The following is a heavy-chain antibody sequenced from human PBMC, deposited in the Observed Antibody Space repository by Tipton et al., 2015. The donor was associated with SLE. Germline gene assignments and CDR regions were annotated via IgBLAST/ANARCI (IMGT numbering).Heavy chain of an antibody. V-gene: IGHV4-4*07. CDR1: GGSISSYS. Sequence: TLSLTCTVSGGSISSYSWRWFRQPAGGGLEWVGRIYTNENTNYNPSLKSRVTMSVDTSKNHFSLKLISVTAADTAVYYCAREFLNPVTTVHYYFDLWGRGTLVTVSS. CDR2: IYTNENT. J-gene: IGHJ2*01. D-gene: IGHD4-11*01. CDR3: AREFLNPVTTVHYYFDL.